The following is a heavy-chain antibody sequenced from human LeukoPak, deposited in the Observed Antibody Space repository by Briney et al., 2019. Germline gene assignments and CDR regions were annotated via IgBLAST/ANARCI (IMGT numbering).Heavy chain of an antibody. CDR1: GGSFSGYY. V-gene: IGHV4-34*01. J-gene: IGHJ4*02. CDR2: INHSGST. D-gene: IGHD3-22*01. Sequence: SKTLSLTCAVYGGSFSGYYWSWIRQPPGKGLEWIGEINHSGSTNYNPSLKSRVTISVDTSKNQFSLRLSSVTAADTAVYYCARGRLFYDSSGYYGYWGQGTLVTVSS. CDR3: ARGRLFYDSSGYYGY.